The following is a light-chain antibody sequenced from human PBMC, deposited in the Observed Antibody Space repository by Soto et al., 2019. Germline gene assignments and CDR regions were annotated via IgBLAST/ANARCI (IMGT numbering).Light chain of an antibody. Sequence: EIVMTQSPATLSVSPGERATLSCRASQSVSSNLAWYQHKPGQAPRLLIYGASTRAPGIPARFSASGSGTESSLTISSLQSEDFAVYYCQQYNNWPPKQYTFGQGTKLEIK. CDR2: GAS. V-gene: IGKV3-15*01. CDR3: QQYNNWPPKQYT. CDR1: QSVSSN. J-gene: IGKJ2*01.